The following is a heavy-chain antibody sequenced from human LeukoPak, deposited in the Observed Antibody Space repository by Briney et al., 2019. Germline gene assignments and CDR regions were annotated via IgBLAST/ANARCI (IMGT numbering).Heavy chain of an antibody. CDR1: GFTFSSYA. Sequence: PGGSLRLSCAASGFTFSSYAMSWVRQAPGKGLEWVSAISGSGGSTYYADSVKGRFTISRDNSKNTLYLQMNSLRAEDTAVYYCAKEFGYSSGRPGNYYYYMDVWGKGTTVTVSS. D-gene: IGHD6-19*01. V-gene: IGHV3-23*01. CDR3: AKEFGYSSGRPGNYYYYMDV. CDR2: ISGSGGST. J-gene: IGHJ6*03.